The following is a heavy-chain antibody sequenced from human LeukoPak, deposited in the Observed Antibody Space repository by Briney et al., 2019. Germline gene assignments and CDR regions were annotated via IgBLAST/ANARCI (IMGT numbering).Heavy chain of an antibody. J-gene: IGHJ4*02. V-gene: IGHV3-23*01. D-gene: IGHD4-17*01. CDR3: AKTLFTSYGDYLLGD. CDR1: GFSVRTNF. CDR2: ISGSGGST. Sequence: GGSLRLSCAVSGFSVRTNFMSWVRQAPGKGLEWVSAISGSGGSTYYADSVKGRFTISRDNSKNTLFLQMNSLRAEDTAVYYCAKTLFTSYGDYLLGDWGQGTLVTVSS.